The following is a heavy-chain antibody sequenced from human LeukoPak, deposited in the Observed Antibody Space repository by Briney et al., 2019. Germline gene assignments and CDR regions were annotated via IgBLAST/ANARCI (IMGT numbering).Heavy chain of an antibody. Sequence: SQTLSLTCTVSGGSISSGGYYWSWIRPHPGKGLEWIVYIYYSGSTYYNPSLKSRVTISVDTSKNQFSLKLSSVTAADTAVYYCARVIRWLPHYFDYWGQGTLVTVSS. CDR2: IYYSGST. J-gene: IGHJ4*02. CDR3: ARVIRWLPHYFDY. D-gene: IGHD5-12*01. CDR1: GGSISSGGYY. V-gene: IGHV4-31*03.